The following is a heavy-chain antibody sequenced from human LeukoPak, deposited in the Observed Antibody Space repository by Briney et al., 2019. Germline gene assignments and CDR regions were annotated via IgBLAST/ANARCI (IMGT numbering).Heavy chain of an antibody. CDR2: ISWNSGSI. D-gene: IGHD2-2*02. J-gene: IGHJ4*02. V-gene: IGHV3-9*01. Sequence: GGSLRLSCAASGFTFDDYAMHWVRQAPGKGLEWVSGISWNSGSIGYADSVKGRFTISRDNAKNSLCLQMNSLRAEDTALYYCAKDLGYCSSTSCYTGFDYWGQGTLVTVSS. CDR1: GFTFDDYA. CDR3: AKDLGYCSSTSCYTGFDY.